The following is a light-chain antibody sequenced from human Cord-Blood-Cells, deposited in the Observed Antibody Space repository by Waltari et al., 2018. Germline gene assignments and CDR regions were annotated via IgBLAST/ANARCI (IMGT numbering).Light chain of an antibody. J-gene: IGKJ5*01. V-gene: IGKV3-15*01. CDR3: QQYNNWPPIT. CDR1: KSVSSN. CDR2: GAS. Sequence: EIVMTQSRATLSVSPGERATLSCRASKSVSSNLARYQQKPGQAPRLLNYGASTRATGIPARFSGTGSGTEFTLTISSLQSEDFAVYYCQQYNNWPPITFGQGTRLEIK.